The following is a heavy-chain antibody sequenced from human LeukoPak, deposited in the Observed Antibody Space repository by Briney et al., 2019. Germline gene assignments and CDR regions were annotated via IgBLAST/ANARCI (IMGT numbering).Heavy chain of an antibody. Sequence: GGSLRLSCVASGFTFSTYALSWVRQAPGKGLEWVSAISSSGGSPYYADSVNGRFTISRDNSKNTLYLQMNSLRAEDTAVYYCARVVGYYDSSGYSDYWGQGTLVTVSS. CDR1: GFTFSTYA. D-gene: IGHD3-22*01. CDR3: ARVVGYYDSSGYSDY. CDR2: ISSSGGSP. J-gene: IGHJ4*02. V-gene: IGHV3-23*01.